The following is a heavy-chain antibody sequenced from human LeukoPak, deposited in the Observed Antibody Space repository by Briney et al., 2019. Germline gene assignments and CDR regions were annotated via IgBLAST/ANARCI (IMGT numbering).Heavy chain of an antibody. CDR2: FIPIFGRV. CDR3: ARGVFGADDVFDI. J-gene: IGHJ3*02. D-gene: IGHD3-10*01. Sequence: SVTVSCKASGGTFSGYALSWVRQAPGQGPEWMGGFIPIFGRVSYAQKLQGRVTITTDESTSTAYMELSSLRSEDTAVYFCARGVFGADDVFDIWGQGTMVTVSS. V-gene: IGHV1-69*05. CDR1: GGTFSGYA.